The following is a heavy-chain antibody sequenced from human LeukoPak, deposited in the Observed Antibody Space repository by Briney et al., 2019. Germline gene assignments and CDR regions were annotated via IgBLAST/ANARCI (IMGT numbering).Heavy chain of an antibody. Sequence: PGGSLRPSCAASGFTFSSYEMNWVRQAPGKGLEWVSYISSSGSTIYYADSVKGRFTISRDNAKNSLYLQMNSLRAEDTAVYYCARDSYYYYGMDVWGQGTTVTVSS. CDR1: GFTFSSYE. CDR2: ISSSGSTI. J-gene: IGHJ6*02. V-gene: IGHV3-48*03. CDR3: ARDSYYYYGMDV.